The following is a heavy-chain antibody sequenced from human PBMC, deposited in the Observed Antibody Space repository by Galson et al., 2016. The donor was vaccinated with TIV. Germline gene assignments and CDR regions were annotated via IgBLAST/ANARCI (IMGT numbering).Heavy chain of an antibody. J-gene: IGHJ6*03. Sequence: SVKVSCKASGYTLSSYSISWVRQAPGQGLEWLGWISGYNGNKNYAQKFQGRVTMTTDTSTSTAYMELRSLRSDDTAVYYCARVPTKTFDFWSGYDNSFCMDVWGKVTTVIVSS. CDR1: GYTLSSYS. V-gene: IGHV1-18*01. D-gene: IGHD3-3*01. CDR3: ARVPTKTFDFWSGYDNSFCMDV. CDR2: ISGYNGNK.